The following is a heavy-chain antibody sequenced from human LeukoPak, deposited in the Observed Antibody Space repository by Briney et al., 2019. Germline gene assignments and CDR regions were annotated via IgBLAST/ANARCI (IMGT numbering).Heavy chain of an antibody. D-gene: IGHD1-26*01. CDR2: INSDGTNT. V-gene: IGHV3-74*01. J-gene: IGHJ4*02. CDR1: GFTLNDYW. Sequence: GGSLRLSCAAFGFTLNDYWMHWVRQVPGTGLVWVSYINSDGTNTDYADSVKGRFTISRDNAKKTLYLQMNSLRAEDTAVYYCVRQDSGSYLGGYWGQGTLVTVSS. CDR3: VRQDSGSYLGGY.